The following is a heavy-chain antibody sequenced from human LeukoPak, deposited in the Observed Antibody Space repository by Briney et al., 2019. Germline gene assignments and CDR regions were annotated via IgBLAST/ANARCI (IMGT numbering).Heavy chain of an antibody. D-gene: IGHD2-21*01. Sequence: GGSLRLSCVVSGFTFSSHSMNWVRQAPGKGLGWVSYISGSSDTIVYADSVKGRFTISRDNAKNSLYLQMNSLRAEDTAVYYCARDNVWSLDYWGRGTLVTVSS. CDR3: ARDNVWSLDY. J-gene: IGHJ4*02. V-gene: IGHV3-48*01. CDR2: ISGSSDTI. CDR1: GFTFSSHS.